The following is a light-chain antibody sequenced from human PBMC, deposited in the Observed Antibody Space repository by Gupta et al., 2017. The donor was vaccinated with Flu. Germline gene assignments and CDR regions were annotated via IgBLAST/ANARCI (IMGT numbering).Light chain of an antibody. Sequence: LVLTQSPGTLSLSPGERATLSCRASQSISTNYVAWYQQRPGQAPRVLRDGAYNRATGNPDRLRGSGSGTDFTLSISRLEPEASAVYTGQRYGGAPQATCGQGTKVE. J-gene: IGKJ1*01. CDR2: GAY. CDR3: QRYGGAPQAT. V-gene: IGKV3-20*01. CDR1: QSISTNY.